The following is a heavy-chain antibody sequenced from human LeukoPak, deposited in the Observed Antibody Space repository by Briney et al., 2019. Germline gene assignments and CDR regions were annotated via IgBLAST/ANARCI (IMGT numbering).Heavy chain of an antibody. J-gene: IGHJ4*02. CDR3: ARGGGSITIFGVVIGSGIIFDY. CDR1: GGSFSGYY. CDR2: INHSGST. D-gene: IGHD3-3*01. Sequence: SETLSLTCAVYGGSFSGYYWSWIRQPPGKGLEWIGEINHSGSTNYNPSLKSRVTISVDTSKNQFSLKLSSVTAADTAVYYCARGGGSITIFGVVIGSGIIFDYWGQGTLVTVSS. V-gene: IGHV4-34*01.